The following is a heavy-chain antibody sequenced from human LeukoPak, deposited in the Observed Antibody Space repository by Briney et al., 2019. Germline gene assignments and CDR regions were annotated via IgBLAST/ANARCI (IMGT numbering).Heavy chain of an antibody. J-gene: IGHJ4*02. CDR3: AREGYDSSGNNFDY. CDR1: GFTFSHYS. D-gene: IGHD3-22*01. Sequence: GGSLRLSCAASGFTFSHYSMNWVRQAPGKGLEWVSYISSSAGNIYYADSVKGRFTMSRDNAKNSLHLQMNSLRAEDTAVYYCAREGYDSSGNNFDYWGQGTLVTVSS. CDR2: ISSSAGNI. V-gene: IGHV3-48*01.